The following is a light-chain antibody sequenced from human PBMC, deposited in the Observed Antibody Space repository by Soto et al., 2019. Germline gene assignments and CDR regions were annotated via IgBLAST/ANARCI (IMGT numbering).Light chain of an antibody. V-gene: IGLV2-14*01. CDR2: EVR. CDR3: CSYTMSATLV. J-gene: IGLJ3*02. Sequence: QSALTQPASVSGSPGQSITSSCSGTTNDIGGYNYVSWYQHHPGKVPKVIIYEVRNRPSGVSNRFSGSKSGNTASLTISGLQAEDEADYYCCSYTMSATLVFGGGTKLTVL. CDR1: TNDIGGYNY.